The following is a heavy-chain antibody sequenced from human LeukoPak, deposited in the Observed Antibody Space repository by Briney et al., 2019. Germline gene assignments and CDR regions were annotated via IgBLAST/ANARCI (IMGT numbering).Heavy chain of an antibody. D-gene: IGHD2/OR15-2a*01. CDR3: VRDVSRRIGMDV. V-gene: IGHV3-21*01. Sequence: GGPLRLSCLASGFSFNSYTMNWLREAPGKGLEWVSTISPVSSYTWYAESVKGRCTISRDNPKNSLYLQMDSLRAEDTAVYYCVRDVSRRIGMDVWGQGTTVTVSS. CDR1: GFSFNSYT. J-gene: IGHJ6*02. CDR2: ISPVSSYT.